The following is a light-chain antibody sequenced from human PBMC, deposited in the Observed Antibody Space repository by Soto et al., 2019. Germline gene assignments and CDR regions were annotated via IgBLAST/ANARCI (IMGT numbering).Light chain of an antibody. CDR2: DAS. Sequence: DIQMTQSPSTLSASVGDRVTITCRASQTIFNWLAWYQRKPGRAPNLLIYDASSLQSGVPSTFSGSGSGTEFTLTISSLQPGDFATYDCQQYNSYPWTFGGGAKVEI. CDR3: QQYNSYPWT. V-gene: IGKV1-5*01. J-gene: IGKJ1*01. CDR1: QTIFNW.